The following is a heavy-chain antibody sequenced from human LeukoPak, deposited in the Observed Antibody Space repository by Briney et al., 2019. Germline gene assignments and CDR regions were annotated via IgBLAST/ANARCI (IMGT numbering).Heavy chain of an antibody. D-gene: IGHD3-22*01. Sequence: SETLSLTCTVSGGSISSSSYYWGWIRQPPGKGLEWIGSIYYSGSTYYNPSLKSRVTISVDTSKNQFSLKLSSVTAADTAVYYCARLVYDTSGYRIDYWGQGTLVTVSS. CDR1: GGSISSSSYY. J-gene: IGHJ4*02. CDR3: ARLVYDTSGYRIDY. CDR2: IYYSGST. V-gene: IGHV4-39*01.